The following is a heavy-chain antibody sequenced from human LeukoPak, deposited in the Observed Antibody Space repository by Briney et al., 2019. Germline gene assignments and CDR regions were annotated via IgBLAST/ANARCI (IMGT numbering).Heavy chain of an antibody. J-gene: IGHJ6*03. CDR2: ISYDGNNK. Sequence: GSSLRLSCAASGFTFSRNVMHWVRQAPGKGLEWVALISYDGNNKFCADSVKGRFTISRDNSRNTLYLQMNSLRGEDAAVYSCARGGIPTGPYYYFYYMDVWGKGTAVTVSS. V-gene: IGHV3-30*01. CDR3: ARGGIPTGPYYYFYYMDV. D-gene: IGHD3-10*01. CDR1: GFTFSRNV.